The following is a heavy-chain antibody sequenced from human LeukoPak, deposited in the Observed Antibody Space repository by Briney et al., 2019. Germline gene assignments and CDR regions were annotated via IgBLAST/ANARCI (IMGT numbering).Heavy chain of an antibody. CDR2: INPNSGGT. CDR1: GYTFTGYY. CDR3: ARVGGSYYSDYFDY. V-gene: IGHV1-2*04. D-gene: IGHD1-26*01. Sequence: ASVKVSCTASGYTFTGYYMHWVRQAPGQGLEWMGWINPNSGGTNYAQKFQGWVTMTRDTSISTAYMELSRLRSDDTAVYYCARVGGSYYSDYFDYWGQGTLVTVSS. J-gene: IGHJ4*02.